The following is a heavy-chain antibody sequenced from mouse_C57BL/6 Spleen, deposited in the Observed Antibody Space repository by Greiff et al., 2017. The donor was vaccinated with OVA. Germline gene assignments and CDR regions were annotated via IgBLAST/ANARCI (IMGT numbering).Heavy chain of an antibody. CDR3: GIEEYDYDGGAY. J-gene: IGHJ3*01. Sequence: QVQLQQPGADLVKPGASLKVSCTASGYTFTSYWMPWVNQRPGQGLEWIGRINPSDSDTNYNQNLKGQVTITVDKSYSTAYMQLSSLTSEDSAVYDCGIEEYDYDGGAYWGQGTLVTVSA. D-gene: IGHD2-4*01. V-gene: IGHV1-74*01. CDR1: GYTFTSYW. CDR2: INPSDSDT.